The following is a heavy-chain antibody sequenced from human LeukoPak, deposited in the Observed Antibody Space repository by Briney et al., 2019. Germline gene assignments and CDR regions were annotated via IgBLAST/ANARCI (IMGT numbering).Heavy chain of an antibody. D-gene: IGHD2-2*01. V-gene: IGHV3-23*01. CDR1: GFTFSSYA. CDR2: ISGSGGST. J-gene: IGHJ4*02. Sequence: GGSLRLSCAASGFTFSSYAMSWVRQAPGKGLEWVSAISGSGGSTYYADSVKGRFTISRDNSKNTLYLQMNSLRAEDTAVCYCAKDGGKAYCSSTSCILFDYWGQGTLVTVSS. CDR3: AKDGGKAYCSSTSCILFDY.